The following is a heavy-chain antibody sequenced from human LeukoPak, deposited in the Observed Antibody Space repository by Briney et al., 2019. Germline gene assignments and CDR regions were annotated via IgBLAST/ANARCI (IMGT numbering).Heavy chain of an antibody. CDR1: GGSISSSGYY. J-gene: IGHJ6*02. CDR2: ISSGGST. V-gene: IGHV4-39*01. CDR3: ARDSYYYPRDV. Sequence: SETLSLTCPVSGGSISSSGYYWGWIRQPPGKGLEWIRSISSGGSTHYIPSLKSRVTISVDTSKNQFSLKLSSVTAADTAVYYCARDSYYYPRDVWGQGTTVTVSS.